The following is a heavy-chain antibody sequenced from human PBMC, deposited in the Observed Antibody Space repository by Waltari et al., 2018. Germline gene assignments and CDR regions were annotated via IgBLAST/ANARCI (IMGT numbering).Heavy chain of an antibody. CDR1: GGSFSGLS. D-gene: IGHD5-12*01. CDR2: INHSGST. V-gene: IGHV4-34*01. J-gene: IGHJ6*02. Sequence: QVQLQQWGAGLLKPSETLSLTCAVYGGSFSGLSWTWIRQPPGKGLEWIGEINHSGSTNYNPSLKSRVTISVDTSKKQFSLKLSSVTAADTAVYYCAKGPHRNRLQLKSYYYGMDVWGQGTTVSVSS. CDR3: AKGPHRNRLQLKSYYYGMDV.